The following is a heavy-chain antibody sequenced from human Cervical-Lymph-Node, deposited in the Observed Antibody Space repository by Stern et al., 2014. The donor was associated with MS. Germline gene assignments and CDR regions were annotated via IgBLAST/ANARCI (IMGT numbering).Heavy chain of an antibody. CDR2: IIPILGIG. J-gene: IGHJ4*02. CDR1: GGTFSSYT. CDR3: AREPDYGDYAIDY. D-gene: IGHD4-17*01. Sequence: VQLVQSGAEVKKPGSSVKVSCKASGGTFSSYTISWVRQAPGQGLEWMGRIIPILGIGNYAQKFQGRVTITADKSTSTAYMELSSLRSEDTAVYYCAREPDYGDYAIDYWGQGTLVTVSS. V-gene: IGHV1-69*04.